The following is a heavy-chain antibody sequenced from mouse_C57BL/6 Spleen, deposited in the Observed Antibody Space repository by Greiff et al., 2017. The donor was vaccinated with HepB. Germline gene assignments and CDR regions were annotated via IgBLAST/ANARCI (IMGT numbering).Heavy chain of an antibody. J-gene: IGHJ4*01. V-gene: IGHV5-4*01. D-gene: IGHD2-4*01. Sequence: EVKLVESGGGLVKPGGSLKLSCAASGFTFSSYAMSWVRQTPEKRLEWVATISDGGSYTYYPDNVKGRFTISRDNAKNNLYLQMSHLKSEDTAMYYCAREGSYDYDRAYAMGCWGQGTSVTVSS. CDR2: ISDGGSYT. CDR1: GFTFSSYA. CDR3: AREGSYDYDRAYAMGC.